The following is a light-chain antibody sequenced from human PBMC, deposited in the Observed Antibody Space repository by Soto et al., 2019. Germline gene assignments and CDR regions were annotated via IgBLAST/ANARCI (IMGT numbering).Light chain of an antibody. Sequence: DIPMTQSPSTLSASVGDRVTITCRASQSLSNRLAWYQQKPGKAPKVLIYDASSLGSGVPSRFSGSGSGTHFIITIRSLQPDDFASYYCHYYSAVWTFGQGTKVEIK. J-gene: IGKJ1*01. CDR2: DAS. CDR1: QSLSNR. CDR3: HYYSAVWT. V-gene: IGKV1-5*01.